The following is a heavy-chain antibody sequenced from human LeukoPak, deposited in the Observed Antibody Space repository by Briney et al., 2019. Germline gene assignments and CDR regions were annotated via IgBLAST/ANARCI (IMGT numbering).Heavy chain of an antibody. V-gene: IGHV6-1*01. CDR1: GDSVSSNSAA. CDR2: TYYRSKWYN. CDR3: ACAPSSDFWSGYGFDY. D-gene: IGHD3-3*01. Sequence: SQTLSLTCAISGDSVSSNSAAWNWIRQSPSRGLEWLGRTYYRSKWYNDYAVKSRITINPDTSKNQFSLKLSSVTAADTAVYYCACAPSSDFWSGYGFDYWGQGTLVTVSS. J-gene: IGHJ4*02.